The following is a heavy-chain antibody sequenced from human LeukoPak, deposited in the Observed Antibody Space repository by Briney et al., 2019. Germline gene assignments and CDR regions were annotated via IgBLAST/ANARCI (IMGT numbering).Heavy chain of an antibody. CDR1: GFTFSSYS. CDR2: ISSSSSYI. D-gene: IGHD5-12*01. Sequence: GGSLRLSCAASGFTFSSYSMNWVRQAPGKGPEWVSSISSSSSYIYYADSVKGRFTISRDNAKNSLYLQMNSLRAEDTAVYYCASRGYSGYYNSFDPWGQGTLVTVSS. J-gene: IGHJ5*02. V-gene: IGHV3-21*01. CDR3: ASRGYSGYYNSFDP.